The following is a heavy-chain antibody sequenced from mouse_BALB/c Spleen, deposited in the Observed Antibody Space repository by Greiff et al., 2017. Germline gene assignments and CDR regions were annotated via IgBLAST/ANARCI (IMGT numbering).Heavy chain of an antibody. Sequence: VMLVESGPGLVAPSQSLSITCTVSGFSLTSYGVHWVRQPPGKGLEWLGVIWAGGSTNYNSALMSRLSISKDNSKSQVFLKMNSLQTDDTAMYYCAREKIYYDYGFAYWGQGTLVTVSA. CDR3: AREKIYYDYGFAY. J-gene: IGHJ3*01. CDR2: IWAGGST. CDR1: GFSLTSYG. D-gene: IGHD2-4*01. V-gene: IGHV2-9*02.